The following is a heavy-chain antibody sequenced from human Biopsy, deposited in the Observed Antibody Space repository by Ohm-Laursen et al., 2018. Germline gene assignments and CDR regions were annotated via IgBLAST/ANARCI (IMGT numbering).Heavy chain of an antibody. D-gene: IGHD5-12*01. Sequence: SLRLSCAASGFTFTHAWMSWVRQGPGKGLEWLGRIKSKSDGEATDYAAAVQGRFAISRDDSTNTFYLQMNSLKSEDTGVFYCTVDLGRGFDWGQGTLVTVSS. CDR1: GFTFTHAW. CDR2: IKSKSDGEAT. V-gene: IGHV3-15*01. CDR3: TVDLGRGFD. J-gene: IGHJ4*02.